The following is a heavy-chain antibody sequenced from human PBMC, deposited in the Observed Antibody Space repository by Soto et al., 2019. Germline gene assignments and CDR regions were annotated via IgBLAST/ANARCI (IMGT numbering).Heavy chain of an antibody. J-gene: IGHJ4*02. Sequence: GASVKVSCKASGYTFTGYYMHWVRHAPGQGLEWMGWINPNSGDTKYAQKFQGRVTMTRDTSTRTAYMEVSRLTSDDTAVYYCARSLSTIGGRPDSWGQGTLVTVSS. CDR1: GYTFTGYY. CDR2: INPNSGDT. D-gene: IGHD6-6*01. V-gene: IGHV1-2*02. CDR3: ARSLSTIGGRPDS.